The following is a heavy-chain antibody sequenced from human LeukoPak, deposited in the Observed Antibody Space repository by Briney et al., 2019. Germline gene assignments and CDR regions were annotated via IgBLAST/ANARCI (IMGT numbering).Heavy chain of an antibody. J-gene: IGHJ4*02. D-gene: IGHD5-12*01. Sequence: GGSLRLSCAASGFTFSSNAMSWVRQAPGKGLEWVSALTGGGGVTHYADSVKGRFTISRDNSKNTLYLQMTSLRAEDTAIYYCAKLKWLTTGNFDYWGQGTLVTVSS. CDR2: LTGGGGVT. CDR3: AKLKWLTTGNFDY. CDR1: GFTFSSNA. V-gene: IGHV3-23*01.